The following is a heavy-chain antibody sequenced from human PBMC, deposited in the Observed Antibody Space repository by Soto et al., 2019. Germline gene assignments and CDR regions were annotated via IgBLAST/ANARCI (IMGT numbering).Heavy chain of an antibody. J-gene: IGHJ4*02. Sequence: SETLSLTCAVSGGSISSGGYSWRWIRQPPGKGLEWIGYIYHSGSTYYNPSLKSRVTISVERSKNQFSLKLSSVTAADTAVYYCARVLVVDYYFDYWGQGTLVTFSS. D-gene: IGHD2-2*01. V-gene: IGHV4-30-2*01. CDR2: IYHSGST. CDR1: GGSISSGGYS. CDR3: ARVLVVDYYFDY.